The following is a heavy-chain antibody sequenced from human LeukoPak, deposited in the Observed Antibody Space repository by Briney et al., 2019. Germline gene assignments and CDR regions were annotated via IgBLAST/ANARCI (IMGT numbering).Heavy chain of an antibody. D-gene: IGHD1-26*01. CDR3: ARDSGSYYYYYMDV. CDR2: IIPIFGIA. V-gene: IGHV1-69*05. Sequence: ASVKVSCKASGGTFSSYAISWVRQAPGQGLEWMGGIIPIFGIANCAQKFQGRVTITTDESTSTAYMELSSLRSEDTAVYYCARDSGSYYYYYMDVWGKGTTVTVSS. CDR1: GGTFSSYA. J-gene: IGHJ6*03.